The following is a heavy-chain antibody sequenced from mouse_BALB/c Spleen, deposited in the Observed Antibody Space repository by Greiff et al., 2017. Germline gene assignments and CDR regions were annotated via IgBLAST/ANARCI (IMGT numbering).Heavy chain of an antibody. CDR1: GYSFTSYW. CDR2: IDPSDSET. J-gene: IGHJ3*01. CDR3: ARGGMNAWFAY. Sequence: VKLVESGPQLVRPGASVKISCKASGYSFTSYWMHWVKQRPGQGLEWIGMIDPSDSETRLNQKFKDKATLTVDKSSSTAYMQLSSPTSEDSAVYYCARGGMNAWFAYWGQGTLVTVSA. V-gene: IGHV1S126*01.